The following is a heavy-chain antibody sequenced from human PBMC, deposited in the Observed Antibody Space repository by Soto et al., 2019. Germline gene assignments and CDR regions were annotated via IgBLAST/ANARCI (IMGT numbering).Heavy chain of an antibody. CDR3: AKDLDSASTRPHY. D-gene: IGHD2-2*01. V-gene: IGHV3-23*01. J-gene: IGHJ4*02. CDR1: GFTFSSYA. Sequence: PGGSLRLSCAASGFTFSSYAMSWVRQAPGKGLEWVSAISGGGGSTYYADSVKGRFTISRDNSKNTLYLQMNSLRAEDTAVYYCAKDLDSASTRPHYWGQGTLVTVSS. CDR2: ISGGGGST.